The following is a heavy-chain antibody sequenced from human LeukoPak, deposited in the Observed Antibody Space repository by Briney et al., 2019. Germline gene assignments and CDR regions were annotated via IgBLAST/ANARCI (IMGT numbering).Heavy chain of an antibody. V-gene: IGHV3-23*01. CDR2: ISGSGSST. Sequence: GGSLRLSCAASGFTFSNYAMTWVRQAPGKGLEWVSAISGSGSSTYYADSVKGRFTISRDNSKNTVYLQMNSLRAEDTALYYCAKEVGYDSSGYDDFWGQGTLVTVSS. J-gene: IGHJ4*02. CDR1: GFTFSNYA. CDR3: AKEVGYDSSGYDDF. D-gene: IGHD3-22*01.